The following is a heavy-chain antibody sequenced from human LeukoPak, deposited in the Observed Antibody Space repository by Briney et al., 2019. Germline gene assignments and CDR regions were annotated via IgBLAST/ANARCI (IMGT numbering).Heavy chain of an antibody. CDR1: GGSISSYY. D-gene: IGHD3-9*01. V-gene: IGHV4-4*07. J-gene: IGHJ3*02. CDR3: ARPLHYYDILTGYQSDAFDI. CDR2: IYTSGST. Sequence: SETLSLTCTVSGGSISSYYWSWIRQPAGKGLEWIGRIYTSGSTNYNPSLKSRVTMSVDTSKNQFSLKLSSVTAADTAVYYCARPLHYYDILTGYQSDAFDIWGQGTMVTVSS.